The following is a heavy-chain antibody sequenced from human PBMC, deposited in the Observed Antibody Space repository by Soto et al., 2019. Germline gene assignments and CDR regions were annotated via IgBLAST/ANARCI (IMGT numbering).Heavy chain of an antibody. CDR1: GYTFTRYY. J-gene: IGHJ4*02. CDR2: INPSGGTT. CDR3: GRDTSGWSWIDY. Sequence: GASVKVSCKASGYTFTRYYMHWVRQAPGQGLEWMGIINPSGGTTTYAQKFQGRVTMTRGTSTSTVYMELSSLRSEDTAVYYCGRDTSGWSWIDYWGQGTLVTVSS. V-gene: IGHV1-46*01. D-gene: IGHD6-19*01.